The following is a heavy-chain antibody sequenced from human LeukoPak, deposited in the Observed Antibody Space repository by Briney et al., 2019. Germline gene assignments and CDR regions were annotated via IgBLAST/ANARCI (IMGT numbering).Heavy chain of an antibody. CDR2: IYYSGST. Sequence: PSETLSLTCTVSGGSISSYYWSWIRQPPGKGLEWIGYIYYSGSTNYNPSLKSRVTISVDTSKNQFSLKLSSVTAADTAVYYCARDHDGSGSYYAYWGQGTLVTVSS. V-gene: IGHV4-59*01. CDR3: ARDHDGSGSYYAY. D-gene: IGHD3-10*01. CDR1: GGSISSYY. J-gene: IGHJ4*02.